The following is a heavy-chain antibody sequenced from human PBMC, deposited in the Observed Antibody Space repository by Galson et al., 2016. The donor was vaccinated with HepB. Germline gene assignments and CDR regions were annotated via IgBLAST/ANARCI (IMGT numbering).Heavy chain of an antibody. Sequence: ALVKPTQTLTLTCTLSGFSLSTDGMCVGWIRQPPGKALEWLALIEWADNKYYRTSLKTRLTISTDTSKNPGVLKMTNMIPADTATYFCARIPRLIYDNYSFYAMDVWGRGTTVTVSS. V-gene: IGHV2-70*01. CDR1: GFSLSTDGMC. D-gene: IGHD5-24*01. J-gene: IGHJ6*02. CDR2: IEWADNK. CDR3: ARIPRLIYDNYSFYAMDV.